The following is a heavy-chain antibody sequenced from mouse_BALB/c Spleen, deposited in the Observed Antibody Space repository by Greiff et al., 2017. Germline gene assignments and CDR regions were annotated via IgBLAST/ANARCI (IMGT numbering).Heavy chain of an antibody. V-gene: IGHV1-69*02. CDR3: ARGEGFAY. J-gene: IGHJ3*01. Sequence: VQLQQPGAELVRPGASVKLSCKASGYTFTSYWINWVKQRPGQGLEWIGNIYPSDSYTNYTQKFKDKATMTVDKSSSTTYMQLSSLTSEDSAVYFCARGEGFAYWGQGTLVTVSA. CDR2: IYPSDSYT. CDR1: GYTFTSYW.